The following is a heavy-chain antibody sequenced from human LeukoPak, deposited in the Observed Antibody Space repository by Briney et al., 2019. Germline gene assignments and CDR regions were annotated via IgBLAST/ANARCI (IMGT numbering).Heavy chain of an antibody. CDR2: ISDSGGRK. J-gene: IGHJ4*02. CDR1: GFTFSSYA. V-gene: IGHV3-23*01. D-gene: IGHD1-26*01. CDR3: AKDYRNSGHYHSFDS. Sequence: PGGSLRLSCAASGFTFSSYAMSWVRQAPGKGLEWVSTISDSGGRKYYADSVKGRFTISRDNSKNTLYLQLNSLRAEDTAVYYCAKDYRNSGHYHSFDSWGQGTLVTVSS.